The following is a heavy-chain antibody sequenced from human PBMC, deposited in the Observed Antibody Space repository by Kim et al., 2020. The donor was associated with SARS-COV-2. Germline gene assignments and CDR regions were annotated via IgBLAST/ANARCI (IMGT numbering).Heavy chain of an antibody. V-gene: IGHV3-30*07. D-gene: IGHD2-8*01. J-gene: IGHJ6*02. CDR3: ARVLVFYYYGMDV. Sequence: YEAGSVKGRFTISRDNSKNTLYLQMNSLRAEDTAVYYCARVLVFYYYGMDVWGQGTTVTVSS.